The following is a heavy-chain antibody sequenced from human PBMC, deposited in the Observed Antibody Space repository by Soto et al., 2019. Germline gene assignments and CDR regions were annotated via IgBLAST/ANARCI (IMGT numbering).Heavy chain of an antibody. Sequence: GESLKISCAASGFTFSSYWMHWVRQAPGEGLMWVSRINPGGSATSYADSVKGRFTISRDNAKNTLYLQMNSLRVEDTAVYYCARVPTTVTTPGMGVWGQGTTVTVSS. CDR2: INPGGSAT. CDR3: ARVPTTVTTPGMGV. J-gene: IGHJ6*02. V-gene: IGHV3-74*01. D-gene: IGHD4-4*01. CDR1: GFTFSSYW.